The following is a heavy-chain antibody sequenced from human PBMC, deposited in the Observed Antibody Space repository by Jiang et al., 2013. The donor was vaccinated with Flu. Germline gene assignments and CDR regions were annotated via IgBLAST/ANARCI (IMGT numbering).Heavy chain of an antibody. V-gene: IGHV2-70*11. D-gene: IGHD4-17*01. CDR1: GFSLSTSGMC. CDR3: ARIPTTGSTVTTGDWYFDL. Sequence: PTQTLTLTCTFSGFSLSTSGMCVSWIRQPPGKALEWLARIDWDDDEYYSTSLKTRLTISKDTSKNQVVLTMTNMDPVDTATYYCARIPTTGSTVTTGDWYFDLWGRGTLVTVSS. J-gene: IGHJ2*01. CDR2: IDWDDDE.